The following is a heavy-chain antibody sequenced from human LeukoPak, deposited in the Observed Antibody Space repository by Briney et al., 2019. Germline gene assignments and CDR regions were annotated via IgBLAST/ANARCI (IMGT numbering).Heavy chain of an antibody. Sequence: GGSLRLSCAASGFTFSSYSMNWVRQAPGKGLEWVSSISSSSSCIYYADSVKGRFTISRDNAKNSLYLQMNSLRAEDTAVYYCARNEYYDFWSGYPTTGYYMDVWGKGTTVTVSS. CDR1: GFTFSSYS. J-gene: IGHJ6*03. V-gene: IGHV3-21*01. CDR2: ISSSSSCI. CDR3: ARNEYYDFWSGYPTTGYYMDV. D-gene: IGHD3-3*01.